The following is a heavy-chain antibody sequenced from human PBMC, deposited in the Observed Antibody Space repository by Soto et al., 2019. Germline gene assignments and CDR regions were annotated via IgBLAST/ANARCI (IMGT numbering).Heavy chain of an antibody. CDR1: GGTFSSYA. V-gene: IGHV1-69*13. CDR2: IIPIFGTA. J-gene: IGHJ3*02. D-gene: IGHD3-22*01. Sequence: SVKVSCKASGGTFSSYAISWVRQAPGQGLEWMGGIIPIFGTANYAQKFQGRVTITADESTSTAYMELSSLRSEDTAVYYCAREDSSGYSDAFDIWGQGTMVTVSS. CDR3: AREDSSGYSDAFDI.